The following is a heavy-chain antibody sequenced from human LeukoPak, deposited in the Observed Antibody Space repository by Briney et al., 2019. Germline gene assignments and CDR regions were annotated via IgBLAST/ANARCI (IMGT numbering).Heavy chain of an antibody. J-gene: IGHJ5*02. D-gene: IGHD5-18*01. V-gene: IGHV4-39*02. Sequence: WETLSLTGTVSGSSISSGGYCWCWIRQPPGKVLVWIGRIYYSASSSSSPSIKSRFTISVDTPKSHFSLKLSSATAADTAVYYCARLERGYSYGSARTWFVPWGQGTLVTVSS. CDR2: IYYSASS. CDR3: ARLERGYSYGSARTWFVP. CDR1: GSSISSGGYC.